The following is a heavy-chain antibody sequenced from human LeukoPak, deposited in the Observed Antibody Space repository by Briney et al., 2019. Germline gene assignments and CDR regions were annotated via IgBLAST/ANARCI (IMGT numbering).Heavy chain of an antibody. CDR1: GASISSYY. D-gene: IGHD5-12*01. Sequence: SETLSLTCTVSGASISSYYWTWIRQPLGKRLEWIAYIDYSGSTNYNPPLKSRVTISVDTSKKQFSLKLRSVTAADTAVYYCARVSGYDWESFYDYWGQGTLVTVSS. CDR3: ARVSGYDWESFYDY. J-gene: IGHJ4*02. CDR2: IDYSGST. V-gene: IGHV4-59*01.